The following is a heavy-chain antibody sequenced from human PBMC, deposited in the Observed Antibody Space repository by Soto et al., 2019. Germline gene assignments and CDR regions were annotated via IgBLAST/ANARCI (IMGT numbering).Heavy chain of an antibody. D-gene: IGHD3-22*01. CDR2: IYYSGST. V-gene: IGHV4-59*01. Sequence: SETLSLTCTVSGGSISSYYWSWIRQPPGKGLEWIGYIYYSGSTNYNPSLKSRVTISVDTSKNQFSLKLSSVTAADTAVYYCARDRRYYNSSGYWPYYYVIDVWGQGTTVTVSS. CDR1: GGSISSYY. CDR3: ARDRRYYNSSGYWPYYYVIDV. J-gene: IGHJ6*02.